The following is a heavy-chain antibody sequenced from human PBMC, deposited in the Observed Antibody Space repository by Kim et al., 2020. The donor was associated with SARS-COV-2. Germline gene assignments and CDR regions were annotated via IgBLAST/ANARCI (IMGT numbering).Heavy chain of an antibody. J-gene: IGHJ5*02. CDR2: INQDGSAQ. CDR1: GFTFSRYW. CDR3: ARVQNNWFDP. Sequence: GGSLRLSCAASGFTFSRYWMNWLRQAPGKGLEWVANINQDGSAQYYVDSVKGRFTISRDNAKNSLYLQMNSLRAEDTAMYYCARVQNNWFDPWGQGTLV. V-gene: IGHV3-7*01.